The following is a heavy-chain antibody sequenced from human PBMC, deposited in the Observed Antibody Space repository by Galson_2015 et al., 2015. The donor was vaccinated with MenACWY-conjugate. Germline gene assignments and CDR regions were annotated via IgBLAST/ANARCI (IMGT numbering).Heavy chain of an antibody. V-gene: IGHV3-7*03. CDR1: GLTFSSSW. J-gene: IGHJ4*02. D-gene: IGHD2-2*01. CDR3: VRDEPDAMGAY. Sequence: SLRLSCAASGLTFSSSWMSWVRQAPGKGLEWVGNIKRDGSEKYFVDSVKGRFIISRDNAKNSLYLQMNSLRAEDTAVYYCVRDEPDAMGAYWSQGTLVTVSA. CDR2: IKRDGSEK.